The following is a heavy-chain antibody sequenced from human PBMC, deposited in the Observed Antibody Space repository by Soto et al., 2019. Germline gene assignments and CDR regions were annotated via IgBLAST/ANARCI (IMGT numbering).Heavy chain of an antibody. CDR1: GFTFSSYS. Sequence: GSLRLSCAASGFTFSSYSMNWVRQAPGKGLEWVSSISSSSSYIYYADSVKGRFTISRDNAKNSLYLQMNSLRAEDTAVYYCALACSGGSCYLGPWGQGTRVTVPQ. CDR2: ISSSSSYI. CDR3: ALACSGGSCYLGP. D-gene: IGHD2-15*01. J-gene: IGHJ5*02. V-gene: IGHV3-21*01.